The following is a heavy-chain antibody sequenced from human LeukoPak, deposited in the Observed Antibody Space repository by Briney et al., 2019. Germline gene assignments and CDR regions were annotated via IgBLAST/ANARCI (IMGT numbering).Heavy chain of an antibody. Sequence: GRSLRLSCAASGFTFKSYGMHWVRQAPGKGLEWVAIIWYDGANKYYADSVKGRFTISRDNSKNTLYLQMNSLTAEDTAVYYCAKGPGNSAPNFDYWGQGTLVTVSS. CDR3: AKGPGNSAPNFDY. V-gene: IGHV3-33*06. D-gene: IGHD1-1*01. J-gene: IGHJ4*02. CDR1: GFTFKSYG. CDR2: IWYDGANK.